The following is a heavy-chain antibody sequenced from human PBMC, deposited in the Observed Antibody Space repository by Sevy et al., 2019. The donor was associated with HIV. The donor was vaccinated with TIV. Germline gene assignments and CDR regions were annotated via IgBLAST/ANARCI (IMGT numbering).Heavy chain of an antibody. CDR3: ARWGESGYTPRLIAFDV. CDR1: GASITSYY. Sequence: SETLSLTCTVSGASITSYYWNWIRQPPGKGLEWIGFIHHSGSAMYNSSLKSRVTLSVATSKNQLSLILSSVTAADAAVYYCARWGESGYTPRLIAFDVWGQGTMVTVSS. V-gene: IGHV4-59*01. J-gene: IGHJ3*01. CDR2: IHHSGSA. D-gene: IGHD5-12*01.